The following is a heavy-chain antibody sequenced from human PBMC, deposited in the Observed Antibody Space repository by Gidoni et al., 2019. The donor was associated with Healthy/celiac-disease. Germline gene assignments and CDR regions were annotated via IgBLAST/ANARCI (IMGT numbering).Heavy chain of an antibody. CDR3: AHTGSPTYYTVTKGYFDY. CDR1: GFSLSTSGVG. CDR2: IYWDDDK. Sequence: QITLKESGPTLVKPTQTLTLTCTFSGFSLSTSGVGVGWIRQPPGQALEWLALIYWDDDKRYSPSLKSRLTITKDTSKNQVVLTMTNMDPVDTATYYCAHTGSPTYYTVTKGYFDYWGQGTLVTVSS. J-gene: IGHJ4*02. V-gene: IGHV2-5*02. D-gene: IGHD4-4*01.